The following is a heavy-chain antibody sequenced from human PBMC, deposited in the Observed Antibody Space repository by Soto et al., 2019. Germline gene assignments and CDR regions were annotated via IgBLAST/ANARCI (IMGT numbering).Heavy chain of an antibody. CDR2: ISAYNGNT. CDR3: ARERYYDSSGSPFYYCMDV. J-gene: IGHJ6*02. D-gene: IGHD3-22*01. V-gene: IGHV1-18*01. CDR1: GYTFTSYG. Sequence: ASVKVSCKASGYTFTSYGISWVRQAPGQGLEWMGWISAYNGNTNYAQKLQGRVTMTTDTSTSTAYMELRSLRSDDTAVYYCARERYYDSSGSPFYYCMDVWGQGTTVTVSS.